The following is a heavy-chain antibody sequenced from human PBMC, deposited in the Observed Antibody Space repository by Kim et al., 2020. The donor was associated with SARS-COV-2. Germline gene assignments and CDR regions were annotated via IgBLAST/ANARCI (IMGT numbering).Heavy chain of an antibody. CDR3: ATDPDSSSWYGDAFDI. CDR2: FDPEDGET. V-gene: IGHV1-24*01. Sequence: ASVKVACKVSGYTLTELSMHWVRQAPGKGLEWMGGFDPEDGETIYAQKFQGRVTMTEDTSTDTAYMELSSLRSEDTAVYYCATDPDSSSWYGDAFDIWGQGTMVTVSS. D-gene: IGHD6-13*01. CDR1: GYTLTELS. J-gene: IGHJ3*02.